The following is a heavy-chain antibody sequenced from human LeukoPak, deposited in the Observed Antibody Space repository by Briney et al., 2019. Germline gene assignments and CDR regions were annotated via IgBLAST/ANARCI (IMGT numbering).Heavy chain of an antibody. CDR1: GYTFTSYG. CDR2: INPSGGST. CDR3: ARDSEYNWNDGKPFDY. V-gene: IGHV1-46*01. J-gene: IGHJ4*02. D-gene: IGHD1-20*01. Sequence: GASVKVSCKASGYTFTSYGISWVRQAPGQGLEWMGIINPSGGSTSYAQKFQGRVTMTRDTSTSTVYMELSSLRSEDTAVYYCARDSEYNWNDGKPFDYWGQGTLVTVSS.